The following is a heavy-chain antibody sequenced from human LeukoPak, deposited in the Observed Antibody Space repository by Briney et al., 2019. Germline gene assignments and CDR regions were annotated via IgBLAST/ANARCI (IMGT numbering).Heavy chain of an antibody. Sequence: ASVKVSCKASGYTFTSYDINWVRQATGQGLEWMGWMNPNSGNTGYAQKFQGRVTMTRNTSISTAYMELSSLRSEDTAVYYCARGRMYPHLLWFGELPKESWFDPWGQGALVTVSS. CDR1: GYTFTSYD. J-gene: IGHJ5*02. V-gene: IGHV1-8*01. CDR3: ARGRMYPHLLWFGELPKESWFDP. D-gene: IGHD3-10*01. CDR2: MNPNSGNT.